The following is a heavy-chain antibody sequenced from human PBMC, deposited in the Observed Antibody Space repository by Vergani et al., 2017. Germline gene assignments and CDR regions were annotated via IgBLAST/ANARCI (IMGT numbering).Heavy chain of an antibody. Sequence: EVQLVESGGGLVQPGGSLRLSCAASGFTFDDYAMHWVRQAPGKGLEWVSSISSSSSYIYYADSVKGRFTISRDNAKNSLYLQMNSLRAEDTAVYYCARDAPTFTGYSSSWPNDAFDIWGQGTMVTVSS. D-gene: IGHD6-13*01. V-gene: IGHV3-21*04. CDR3: ARDAPTFTGYSSSWPNDAFDI. J-gene: IGHJ3*02. CDR2: ISSSSSYI. CDR1: GFTFDDYA.